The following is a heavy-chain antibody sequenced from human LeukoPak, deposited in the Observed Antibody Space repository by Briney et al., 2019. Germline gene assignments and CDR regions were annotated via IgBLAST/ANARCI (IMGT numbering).Heavy chain of an antibody. J-gene: IGHJ4*02. CDR2: ISRSGGRT. Sequence: GGSLGLFWAGSGFPFSSYAMGWVRQAPGKGLEGVSAISRSGGRTYYGDAVTGRLNISRDNSKNTLYLQMNSLRAEDTAVYYCAKEPIVVVTAAFDYWGQGTLVNVSS. CDR1: GFPFSSYA. V-gene: IGHV3-23*01. CDR3: AKEPIVVVTAAFDY. D-gene: IGHD2-21*02.